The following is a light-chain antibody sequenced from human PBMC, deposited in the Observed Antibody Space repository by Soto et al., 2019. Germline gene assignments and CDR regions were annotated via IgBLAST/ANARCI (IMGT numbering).Light chain of an antibody. CDR2: EVS. Sequence: QSALTQPASVSGSPGQSITVSCSGTSSDVGGSSYVSWYQQHPDKAPKLMIFEVSNRPSGVSHRFSGSKSGNTASLTISGLQADDEAYYYCSSYTGNSYVFGPGTKVTVL. CDR3: SSYTGNSYV. V-gene: IGLV2-14*01. J-gene: IGLJ1*01. CDR1: SSDVGGSSY.